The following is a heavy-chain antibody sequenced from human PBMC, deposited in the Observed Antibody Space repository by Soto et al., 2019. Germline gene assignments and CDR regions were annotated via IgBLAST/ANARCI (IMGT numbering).Heavy chain of an antibody. CDR1: GGSISSYY. CDR2: IYYSGST. CDR3: ASAAGPYYDFWSGYSLAY. J-gene: IGHJ4*02. D-gene: IGHD3-3*01. Sequence: SETLSLTCTVSGGSISSYYWSWIRQPPGKGLEWIVYIYYSGSTNYNPSLKSRVTISVDTSKNQFSLKLSSVTAADTAVYYCASAAGPYYDFWSGYSLAYWGQGTLVTVSS. V-gene: IGHV4-59*01.